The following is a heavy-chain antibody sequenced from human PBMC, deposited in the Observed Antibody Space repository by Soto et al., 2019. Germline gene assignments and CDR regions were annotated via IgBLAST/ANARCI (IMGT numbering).Heavy chain of an antibody. J-gene: IGHJ6*04. CDR1: GGTFSSYT. CDR2: IIPILGIA. Sequence: SLKVSCKASGGTFSSYTISWVRQAPGQGLEWMGRIIPILGIANYAQKFQGRVTTTADKSTSTAYMELSSLRSEDTAVYYCARDAPPFAMDVWGKGTTVTVSS. V-gene: IGHV1-69*04. CDR3: ARDAPPFAMDV.